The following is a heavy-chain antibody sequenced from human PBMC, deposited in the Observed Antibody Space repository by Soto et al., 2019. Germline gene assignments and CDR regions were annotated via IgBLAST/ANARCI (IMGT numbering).Heavy chain of an antibody. CDR2: ISYDGSNK. Sequence: SLRRSCEASGWNVSTYGLPWVRHAPGKGLGWVAVISYDGSNKYYADSVKGRFTISRDNSKNTLYLQMNSLRAEDTAVYYCAKVQNEEGYDSSGYYYVTPHNGMDVWGQGT. CDR1: GWNVSTYG. CDR3: AKVQNEEGYDSSGYYYVTPHNGMDV. V-gene: IGHV3-30*18. J-gene: IGHJ6*02. D-gene: IGHD3-22*01.